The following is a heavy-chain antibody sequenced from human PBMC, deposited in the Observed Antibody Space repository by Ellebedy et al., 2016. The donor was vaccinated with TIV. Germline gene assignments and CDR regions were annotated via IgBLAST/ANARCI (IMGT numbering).Heavy chain of an antibody. Sequence: ASVKVSCKASGYTFISYAINWVRQAPGQGLECMGWISTYNDNLNYAQKFQGRVSMTTDTSTSTAYMELRSLRSDDTAVYYCARDPTTAVVGPGYFDSWGQGTLVTVSS. CDR3: ARDPTTAVVGPGYFDS. D-gene: IGHD6-19*01. CDR1: GYTFISYA. V-gene: IGHV1-18*04. J-gene: IGHJ4*02. CDR2: ISTYNDNL.